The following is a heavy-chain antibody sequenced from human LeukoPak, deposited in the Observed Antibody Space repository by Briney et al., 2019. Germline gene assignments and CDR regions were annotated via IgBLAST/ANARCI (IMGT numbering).Heavy chain of an antibody. V-gene: IGHV3-53*01. CDR3: AKESGTTGTSCFDY. CDR1: GLTVSSSF. J-gene: IGHJ4*02. Sequence: GGSLRLSCAVSGLTVSSSFVSWVRQAPGKGLEWVSDIYSDALGGITNYADSVKGRFTISRDNSQNTLYLQMNSLRAEDTAIYYCAKESGTTGTSCFDYWGQGTLVTVSS. CDR2: IYSDALGGIT. D-gene: IGHD1-1*01.